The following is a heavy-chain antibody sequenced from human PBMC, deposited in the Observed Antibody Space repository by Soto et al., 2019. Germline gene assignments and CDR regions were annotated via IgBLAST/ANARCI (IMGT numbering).Heavy chain of an antibody. Sequence: GESLKISCKGSGYTFTSYWIGWVRQMPVKGLEWMGIIYPGDSDTRYSPSFQGQVTISADKAINTAYLQWSSLQASDTAIYYCARHECSGGSCYSGGPMDYWGQGTLVTVSS. D-gene: IGHD2-15*01. CDR2: IYPGDSDT. V-gene: IGHV5-51*01. CDR3: ARHECSGGSCYSGGPMDY. J-gene: IGHJ4*02. CDR1: GYTFTSYW.